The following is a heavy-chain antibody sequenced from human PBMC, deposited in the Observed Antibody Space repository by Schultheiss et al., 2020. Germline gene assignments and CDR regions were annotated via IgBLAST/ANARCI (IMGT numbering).Heavy chain of an antibody. CDR3: ARLSWRGDWYYYYMDV. Sequence: GGSLRLSCAASGFTFSSYAMSWVRQAPGKGLEWVSVIYSGGSTYYADSVKGRFTISRDNAKNSLYLQMNSLRAEDTAVYYCARLSWRGDWYYYYMDVWGKGTTVTVSS. J-gene: IGHJ6*03. CDR2: IYSGGST. CDR1: GFTFSSYA. V-gene: IGHV3-66*01. D-gene: IGHD3-16*02.